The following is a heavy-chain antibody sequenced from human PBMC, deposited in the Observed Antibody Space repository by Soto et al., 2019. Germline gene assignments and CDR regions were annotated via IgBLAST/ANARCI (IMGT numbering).Heavy chain of an antibody. CDR1: GFTFSSHA. V-gene: IGHV3-30-3*01. J-gene: IGHJ4*02. CDR2: ISSDGSNK. CDR3: ARDDEGGSDCDLGY. Sequence: QVQLVESGGGVVQPGRSLRLSCAVSGFTFSSHAMHWVRQAPGKGLEWVTLISSDGSNKYYADSVKGRFTTSRDNSKNTMYLLMNCLRVEDAAVYYCARDDEGGSDCDLGYWGQGALVTVSS. D-gene: IGHD1-26*01.